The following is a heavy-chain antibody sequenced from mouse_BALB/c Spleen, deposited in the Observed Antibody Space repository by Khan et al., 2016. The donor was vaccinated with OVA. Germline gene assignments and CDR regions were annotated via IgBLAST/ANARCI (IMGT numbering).Heavy chain of an antibody. Sequence: QIQLLQSGPELKKPGETVRISCKASGYTFTTAGIQWVQKMPGKGLKWIGWINTHSGVPKYAEDFKGRSAFSLEISVNTAYLQITNLKNEDTATYFCARGEAGYCRNEGCAMEYWGQGTSVTVSS. D-gene: IGHD2-14*01. CDR1: GYTFTTAG. CDR2: INTHSGVP. V-gene: IGHV9-4*02. CDR3: ARGEAGYCRNEGCAMEY. J-gene: IGHJ4*01.